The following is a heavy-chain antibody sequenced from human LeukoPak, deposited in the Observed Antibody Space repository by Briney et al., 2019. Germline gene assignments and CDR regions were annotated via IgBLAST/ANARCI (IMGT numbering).Heavy chain of an antibody. CDR3: ARLHCSSTSCYLYIDY. CDR1: GYSISSGYY. V-gene: IGHV4-38-2*01. CDR2: IYHSGST. D-gene: IGHD2-2*01. Sequence: SETLCLTCAVSGYSISSGYYWGWIRQPPGKGLEWIGSIYHSGSTYYNPSLKSRVTISVDTSKNQFSLKLSSVTAADTAEYYCARLHCSSTSCYLYIDYWGQGTLVTVSS. J-gene: IGHJ4*02.